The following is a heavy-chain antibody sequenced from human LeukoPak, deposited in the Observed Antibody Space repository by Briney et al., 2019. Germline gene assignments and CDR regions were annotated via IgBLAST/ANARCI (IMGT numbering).Heavy chain of an antibody. V-gene: IGHV3-7*01. D-gene: IGHD2-15*01. CDR2: IKQDGSEK. CDR3: ASTPRYCSGGSCFFYFDY. CDR1: GFTFSSYW. J-gene: IGHJ4*02. Sequence: GGSLRLSCAASGFTFSSYWMSWVRQAPGKGLEWVANIKQDGSEKYYVDSVKGRFTISRDNAKNSLYLQMNSLRAEDTAVYYCASTPRYCSGGSCFFYFDYWGQGTLVTVSS.